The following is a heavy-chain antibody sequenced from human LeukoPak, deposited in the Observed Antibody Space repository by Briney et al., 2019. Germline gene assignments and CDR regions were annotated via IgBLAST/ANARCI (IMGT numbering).Heavy chain of an antibody. V-gene: IGHV1-2*02. CDR2: XXPXXGXX. J-gene: IGHJ4*02. CDR3: AXFLFGTKFYFDF. D-gene: IGHD1-7*01. CDR1: GYTFSAYX. Sequence: ASVKVSCXASGYTFSAYXIXXXXXAPGXXLXXXGXXXPXXGXXXYAXXFXXXXXXXXXXSISTAYMELNGLSFDDTAVYYCAXFLFGTKFYFDFWGQGTLVTVSS.